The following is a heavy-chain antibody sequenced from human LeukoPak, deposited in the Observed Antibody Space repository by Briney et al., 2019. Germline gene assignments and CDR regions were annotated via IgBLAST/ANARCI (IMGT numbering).Heavy chain of an antibody. CDR2: INQDGSEK. V-gene: IGHV3-7*01. J-gene: IGHJ4*02. Sequence: GGSLRLSCAASGFTFSSYWMNWVRQAPGKGLEWVANINQDGSEKYYVDSVKGRFTISRDNAKNSLYLQMSSLRAEDTALYYCASRSSVAASGPGWGQGTLVTVSS. CDR3: ASRSSVAASGPG. D-gene: IGHD6-19*01. CDR1: GFTFSSYW.